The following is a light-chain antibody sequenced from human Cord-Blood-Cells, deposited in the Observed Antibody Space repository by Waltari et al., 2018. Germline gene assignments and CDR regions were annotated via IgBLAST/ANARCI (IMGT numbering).Light chain of an antibody. CDR3: QQYNSYPYT. CDR1: QSISSW. J-gene: IGKJ2*01. V-gene: IGKV1-5*03. CDR2: KAS. Sequence: DIQMTQSPSTLFASVADRFTTTCRASQSISSWLAWYQQKPGKAPKLLIYKASSLESGVPSRFSGSGSGTEFTLTISSLQPDDFATYYCQQYNSYPYTFGQGTKLEIK.